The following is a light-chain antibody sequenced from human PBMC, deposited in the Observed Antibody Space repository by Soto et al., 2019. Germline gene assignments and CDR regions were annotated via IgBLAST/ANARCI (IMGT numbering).Light chain of an antibody. CDR3: QQYSSSPWT. Sequence: EIVLTQSPGTLSLSPGERATLSCRASQSVSSNYLAWYQQKPGQAPRPLIYGASSRATGIPDRFSGSGAGTDFTLTIGRLESEDFAVYYCQQYSSSPWTFGQGTKV. V-gene: IGKV3-20*01. CDR2: GAS. J-gene: IGKJ1*01. CDR1: QSVSSNY.